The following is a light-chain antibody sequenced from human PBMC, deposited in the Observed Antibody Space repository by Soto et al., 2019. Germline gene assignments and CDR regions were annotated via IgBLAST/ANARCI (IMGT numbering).Light chain of an antibody. Sequence: EIVLTQSPGTLSLSPGERATLSCRASQSVSNSLLAWYQQKPGQAPRLLIYAASSRATGIPDRFSGSGSGTHFTLTISRLEPEDFAVYYCQQYGSSPPYSFGQWTKLEIK. CDR3: QQYGSSPPYS. V-gene: IGKV3-20*01. CDR2: AAS. CDR1: QSVSNSL. J-gene: IGKJ2*01.